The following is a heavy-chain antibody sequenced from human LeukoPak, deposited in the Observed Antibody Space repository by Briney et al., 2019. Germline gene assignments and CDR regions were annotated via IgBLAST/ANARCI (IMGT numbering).Heavy chain of an antibody. V-gene: IGHV3-11*01. CDR3: ARDDSYFDC. J-gene: IGHJ4*02. D-gene: IGHD3-22*01. Sequence: GGSLRLSCAASGFPFSDYYMSWIRQAPGKGLEWVSYMSSAGRTIHYADSVKSRFTISRDNAKKTLYLQMDSLRAEDTAVYYCARDDSYFDCWGQGTLVTVSS. CDR2: MSSAGRTI. CDR1: GFPFSDYY.